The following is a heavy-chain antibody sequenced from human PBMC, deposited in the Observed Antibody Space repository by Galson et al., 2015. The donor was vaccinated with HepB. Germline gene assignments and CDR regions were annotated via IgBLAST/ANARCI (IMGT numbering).Heavy chain of an antibody. CDR2: VSGYDGSA. J-gene: IGHJ6*02. Sequence: SVKVSCKASGYEFNKYGLSWVRQAPGQGLEWMGWVSGYDGSANYAPKFQGRVTMTTEKSTGTACMEMRSLRSDDTAVYYCARDSRLELHLNNYYSYGMDVWGQGILVTVSS. V-gene: IGHV1-18*01. CDR3: ARDSRLELHLNNYYSYGMDV. D-gene: IGHD1-7*01. CDR1: GYEFNKYG.